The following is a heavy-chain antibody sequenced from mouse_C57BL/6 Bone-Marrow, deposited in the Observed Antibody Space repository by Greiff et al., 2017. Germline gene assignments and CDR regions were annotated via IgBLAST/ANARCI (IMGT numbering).Heavy chain of an antibody. J-gene: IGHJ1*03. Sequence: QVQLQQPGAELVRPGSSVKLSCKASGYTFTSYWMHWVKQRPIQGLEWIGNIDPSDSETHYNQKFKDKATLTVDKSSSTAYMQLSSLTSEDSAVYYCARRVTTAWYFEVWGTGTTVTVSS. D-gene: IGHD1-2*01. CDR3: ARRVTTAWYFEV. CDR2: IDPSDSET. V-gene: IGHV1-52*01. CDR1: GYTFTSYW.